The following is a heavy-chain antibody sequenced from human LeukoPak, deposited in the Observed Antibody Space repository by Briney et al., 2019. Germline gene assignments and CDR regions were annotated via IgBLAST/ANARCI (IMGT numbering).Heavy chain of an antibody. Sequence: ASVKVSCKASGYTFTSYYMHWVRQAPGQGLEWMGIINPSGGSTSYAQKFQGRVTMTRDMSTSTVYMELSSLRSEDTAVYYCARDPTMYDFWSGYLNWFDPWGQGTLATVSS. J-gene: IGHJ5*02. CDR3: ARDPTMYDFWSGYLNWFDP. CDR2: INPSGGST. CDR1: GYTFTSYY. V-gene: IGHV1-46*01. D-gene: IGHD3-3*01.